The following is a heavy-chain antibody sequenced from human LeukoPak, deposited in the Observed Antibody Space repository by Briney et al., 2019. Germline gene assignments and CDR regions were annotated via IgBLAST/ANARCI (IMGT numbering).Heavy chain of an antibody. CDR2: IYTSGST. J-gene: IGHJ4*02. Sequence: SETLSLNCTVSGGSISSYYWSWIRQPAGKGLEWIGRIYTSGSTNYNPSLKSRVTMSVDTSKNQFSLKLSSVTAADTAVYYCARVSDHYDSSGYGLFDYWGQGTLVTVSS. D-gene: IGHD3-22*01. CDR1: GGSISSYY. CDR3: ARVSDHYDSSGYGLFDY. V-gene: IGHV4-4*07.